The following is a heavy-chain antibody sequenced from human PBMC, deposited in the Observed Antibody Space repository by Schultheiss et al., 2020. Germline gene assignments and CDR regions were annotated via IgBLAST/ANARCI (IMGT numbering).Heavy chain of an antibody. Sequence: SGPTLVKPTETLTLTCTVSGFSLSNARMGMSWIPGKALEWLAHIFSNDEKSYSTSLKIRLTISKDTSKNQVVLTMTNMDPVDAGTYYCARTTFYDFWSGPDIWGQGTMVTVSS. CDR1: GFSLSNARMG. CDR3: ARTTFYDFWSGPDI. J-gene: IGHJ3*02. D-gene: IGHD3-3*01. CDR2: IFSNDEK. V-gene: IGHV2-26*01.